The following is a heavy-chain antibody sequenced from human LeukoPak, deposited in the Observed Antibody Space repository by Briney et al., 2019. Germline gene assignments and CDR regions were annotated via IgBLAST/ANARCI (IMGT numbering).Heavy chain of an antibody. CDR2: INPNSGGA. V-gene: IGHV1-2*02. CDR1: GYTFTGYY. CDR3: ARGRYNWNHNWFDP. J-gene: IGHJ5*02. Sequence: ASVKVSCKASGYTFTGYYMHWVRQAPGQGLEWMGWINPNSGGAYFAQKFQGRVTMTRNTSISTAYMELSSLRSEDTAVYYCARGRYNWNHNWFDPWGQGTLVTVSS. D-gene: IGHD1-20*01.